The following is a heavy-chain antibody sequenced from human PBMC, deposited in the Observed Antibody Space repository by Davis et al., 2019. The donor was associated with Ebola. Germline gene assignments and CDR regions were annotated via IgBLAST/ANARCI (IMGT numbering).Heavy chain of an antibody. Sequence: MPSETLSLTCTVSGGSISSGDSFWSWIRQHPGKGLEWIGDIYYSGSTHYNPSLKSRVTISVDTSKNQFSLKLSSVTAADTAVYYCARDRGSESYYQFDPWGQGTLVTVSS. V-gene: IGHV4-31*03. CDR2: IYYSGST. J-gene: IGHJ5*02. CDR3: ARDRGSESYYQFDP. CDR1: GGSISSGDSF. D-gene: IGHD3-10*01.